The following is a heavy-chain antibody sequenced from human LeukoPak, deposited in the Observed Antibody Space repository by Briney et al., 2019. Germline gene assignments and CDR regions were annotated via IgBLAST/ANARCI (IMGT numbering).Heavy chain of an antibody. Sequence: GGSLRLSCAASGFTFSSYAMSWVRQAPGKGLEWVSAISGSGGSTYYAGSVKGRFTISRDNSKNTLYLQMNSLRAEDTAVYYCAKDPVAAAGHNWFDPWGQGTLVTVSS. CDR2: ISGSGGST. CDR3: AKDPVAAAGHNWFDP. CDR1: GFTFSSYA. D-gene: IGHD6-13*01. V-gene: IGHV3-23*01. J-gene: IGHJ5*02.